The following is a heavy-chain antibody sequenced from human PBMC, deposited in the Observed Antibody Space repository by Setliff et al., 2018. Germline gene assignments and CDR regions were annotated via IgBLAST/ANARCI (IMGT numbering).Heavy chain of an antibody. J-gene: IGHJ4*02. CDR2: IGAYNGNT. D-gene: IGHD6-19*01. V-gene: IGHV1-18*01. CDR1: GYTFTSYG. Sequence: ASVKVSCKASGYTFTSYGISWVRQAPGQGLEWMGWIGAYNGNTYNAHKFQGRVTMTSDTPTSTAYMELRSLRSDDTAVYYCARVTIAVAGYFDFWGQGTQVTVSS. CDR3: ARVTIAVAGYFDF.